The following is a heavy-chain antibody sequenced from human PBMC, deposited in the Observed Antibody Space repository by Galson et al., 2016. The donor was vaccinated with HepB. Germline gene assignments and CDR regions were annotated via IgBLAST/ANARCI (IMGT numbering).Heavy chain of an antibody. CDR3: STDLEGRIY. Sequence: SLRLSCAASGFTSSNVWMTWVRQAPGKGLEWVGRIKSKSDGETTDYAAPVKDRFTISRDDPRNTVYLQMSSLTSEDTAVFFCSTDLEGRIYWGQGTLVTVSS. V-gene: IGHV3-15*01. D-gene: IGHD1-1*01. CDR1: GFTSSNVW. CDR2: IKSKSDGETT. J-gene: IGHJ4*02.